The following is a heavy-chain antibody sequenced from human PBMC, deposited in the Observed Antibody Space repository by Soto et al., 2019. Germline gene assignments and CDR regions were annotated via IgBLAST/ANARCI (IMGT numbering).Heavy chain of an antibody. J-gene: IGHJ4*02. CDR2: ISYDGSNK. CDR1: GFTFSSYG. D-gene: IGHD6-19*01. Sequence: QVQLVESGGGVVQPGRSLRLSCAASGFTFSSYGMHWVRQAPGKGLEWVAVISYDGSNKYYADSVKGRFTISRDNSKNTLYLQMNSLRAEDTAVYYCARDRYSSGWYDLDYWGQGTLVTVSS. V-gene: IGHV3-30*03. CDR3: ARDRYSSGWYDLDY.